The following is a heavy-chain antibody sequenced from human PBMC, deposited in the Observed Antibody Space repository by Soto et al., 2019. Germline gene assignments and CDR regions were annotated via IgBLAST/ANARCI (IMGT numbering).Heavy chain of an antibody. CDR2: IWYDGGEK. J-gene: IGHJ6*02. CDR1: GFTFNTFG. V-gene: IGHV3-33*01. CDR3: ARDARIAVAYGMDV. Sequence: ESVGGVVQPGRSLRLSCAASGFTFNTFGMHWVRQAPGKGLEWVAVIWYDGGEKHYAAFVKGRFTISRDNSKNTLFLQMNSLRAEDTAVYYCARDARIAVAYGMDVWGQGTTVTVSS. D-gene: IGHD6-19*01.